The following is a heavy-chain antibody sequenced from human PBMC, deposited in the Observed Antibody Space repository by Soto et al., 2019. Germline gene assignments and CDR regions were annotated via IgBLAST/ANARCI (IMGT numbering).Heavy chain of an antibody. CDR2: ISAYNGNT. D-gene: IGHD4-17*01. J-gene: IGHJ6*02. CDR3: ARHDGDYMNYYYGMDV. V-gene: IGHV1-18*01. CDR1: GYTFTAHA. Sequence: ASVKVSCKASGYTFTAHAMHWVRQAPGQGLEWMGWISAYNGNTNYAQKLQGRVTMTTDTSTSTAYMELRSLRSDDTAVYYCARHDGDYMNYYYGMDVWGQGTTVTVSS.